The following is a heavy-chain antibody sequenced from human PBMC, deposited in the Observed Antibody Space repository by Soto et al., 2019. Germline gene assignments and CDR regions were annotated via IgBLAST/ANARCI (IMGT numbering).Heavy chain of an antibody. CDR3: AKDSEAAPAY. V-gene: IGHV3-30*18. CDR2: ISYDGSNK. Sequence: GGSLRLSCAASGFTFSSYGMHWVRQAPGKGLEWVAVISYDGSNKYYADSVKGRFTISRDNSKNTLYLQMNSLRAEDTAVYYCAKDSEAAPAYWGQGTLVTVSS. CDR1: GFTFSSYG. D-gene: IGHD2-15*01. J-gene: IGHJ4*02.